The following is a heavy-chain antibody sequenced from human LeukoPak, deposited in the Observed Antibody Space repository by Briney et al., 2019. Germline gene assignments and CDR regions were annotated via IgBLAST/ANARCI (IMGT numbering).Heavy chain of an antibody. CDR1: GGSISGYF. V-gene: IGHV4-30-4*08. Sequence: PSETLSLTCTVSGGSISGYFWSWIRQPPGKGLEWLGYIYYSGSTYYNPSLKSRITISEDTPKNQFSLKLKSVTAADTAVYFCARNWGAAGWSNYYGMDVWGQGTTVIVSS. CDR2: IYYSGST. CDR3: ARNWGAAGWSNYYGMDV. D-gene: IGHD7-27*01. J-gene: IGHJ6*02.